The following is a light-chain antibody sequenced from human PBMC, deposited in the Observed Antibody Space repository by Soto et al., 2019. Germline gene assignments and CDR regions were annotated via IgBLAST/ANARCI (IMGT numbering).Light chain of an antibody. CDR3: QQYGSSPQT. CDR2: GAS. J-gene: IGKJ1*01. V-gene: IGKV3-20*01. Sequence: EIVLTQSPGTLSFSPGERATLSCRASQSGSSSYVAWYQQKPGQAPRLLIYGASSRATGIPDRFSGSGSGTDFTLTISRLEPEEFAVYYCQQYGSSPQTFGQGTKVEIK. CDR1: QSGSSSY.